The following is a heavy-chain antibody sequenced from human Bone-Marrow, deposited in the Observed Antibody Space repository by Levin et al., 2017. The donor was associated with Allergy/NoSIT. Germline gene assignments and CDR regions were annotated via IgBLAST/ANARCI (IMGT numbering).Heavy chain of an antibody. CDR2: IRSKAYGGTT. D-gene: IGHD3-9*01. CDR1: GFTFGDYA. V-gene: IGHV3-49*03. CDR3: TRLRYFDWLLFEPDYYMDV. J-gene: IGHJ6*03. Sequence: GGSLRLSCTASGFTFGDYAMSWFRQAPGEGLEWGGFIRSKAYGGTTEYAASVKGRFTISRDDSKSIAYLQMNSLKTEDTAVYYCTRLRYFDWLLFEPDYYMDVWGKGTTVTVSS.